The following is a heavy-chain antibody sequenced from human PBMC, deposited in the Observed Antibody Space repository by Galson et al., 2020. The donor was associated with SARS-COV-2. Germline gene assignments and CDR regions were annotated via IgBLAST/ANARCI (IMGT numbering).Heavy chain of an antibody. Sequence: GESLKISCAASGFTFSDYYMSWIRQAPGKGLEWVSYISSSSYTNYADSVKGRFTISRDNAKNSLYLQMNSLRAEDTAVYYCAREYCSSTSCYEFDYWGQGTLVTVSS. J-gene: IGHJ4*02. V-gene: IGHV3-11*06. CDR3: AREYCSSTSCYEFDY. CDR2: ISSSSYT. CDR1: GFTFSDYY. D-gene: IGHD2-2*01.